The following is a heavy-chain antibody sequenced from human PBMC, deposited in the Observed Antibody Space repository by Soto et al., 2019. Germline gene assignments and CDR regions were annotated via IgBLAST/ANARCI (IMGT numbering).Heavy chain of an antibody. D-gene: IGHD3-9*01. CDR1: GGSLRSYY. CDR3: GRGYDNRGCSHGY. Sequence: SEALCLTCTVSGGSLRSYYWSWIRQSPGNGLEWIGYIYYSGSTKYNPSLKSRVTMSVDSSKNQFSLWLNSVSAADTAVYYCGRGYDNRGCSHGYWGQGTLVTVSS. J-gene: IGHJ4*02. CDR2: IYYSGST. V-gene: IGHV4-59*01.